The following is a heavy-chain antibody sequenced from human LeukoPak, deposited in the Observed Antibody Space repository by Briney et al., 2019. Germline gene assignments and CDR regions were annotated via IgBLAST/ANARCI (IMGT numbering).Heavy chain of an antibody. V-gene: IGHV3-7*01. D-gene: IGHD5-24*01. Sequence: GGSLRLSCAASGFSFSTHWMSWFRQAPGKGLEWVALIKKDGSDKYYVDSVKGRFTISRDNAKNSLYPQLNSLRADDTAVYYCAGDEGWTFDIWGQGTKVTVSS. CDR3: AGDEGWTFDI. CDR2: IKKDGSDK. J-gene: IGHJ3*02. CDR1: GFSFSTHW.